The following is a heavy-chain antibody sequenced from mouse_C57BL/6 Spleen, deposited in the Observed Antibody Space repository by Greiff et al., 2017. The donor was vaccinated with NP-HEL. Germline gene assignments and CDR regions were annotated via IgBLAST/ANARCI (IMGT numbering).Heavy chain of an antibody. J-gene: IGHJ3*01. CDR2: ISYDGSN. Sequence: EVKLQESGPGLVKPSQSLSLTCSVTGYSITSGYYWNWIRQFPGNKLEWMGYISYDGSNNYNPSLKNRISITRDTSKNQFFLKLNSVTTEDTATYYCAREDYGYDEGFAYWGQGTLVTVSA. V-gene: IGHV3-6*01. CDR3: AREDYGYDEGFAY. D-gene: IGHD2-2*01. CDR1: GYSITSGYY.